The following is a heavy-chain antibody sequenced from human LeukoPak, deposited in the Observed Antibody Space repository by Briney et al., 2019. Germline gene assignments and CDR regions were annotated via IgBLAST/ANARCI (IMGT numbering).Heavy chain of an antibody. Sequence: GGSLRLSCAASGFTSSDYAMHWVRQAPGKGLEWVSGISWNSGSIGYAGSVKGRFTISRDNAKNSLYLQMNSLGAEDTALYYCARAFLFSGMDVWGQGITVTVSS. V-gene: IGHV3-9*02. D-gene: IGHD2-21*01. CDR2: ISWNSGSI. CDR1: GFTSSDYA. CDR3: ARAFLFSGMDV. J-gene: IGHJ6*02.